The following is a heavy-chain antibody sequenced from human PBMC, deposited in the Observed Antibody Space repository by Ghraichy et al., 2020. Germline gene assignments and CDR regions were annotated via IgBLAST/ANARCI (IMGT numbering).Heavy chain of an antibody. Sequence: GGSLRLSCAASGFTFSSYAMSWVRQAPGKGLEWVSAISGSGGSTYYADSVKGRFTISRDNSKNTLYLQMNSLRAEDTAVYYCAKLFYGGPYYYYYGMDVWGQGTTVTVSS. D-gene: IGHD4-23*01. V-gene: IGHV3-23*01. CDR3: AKLFYGGPYYYYYGMDV. J-gene: IGHJ6*02. CDR1: GFTFSSYA. CDR2: ISGSGGST.